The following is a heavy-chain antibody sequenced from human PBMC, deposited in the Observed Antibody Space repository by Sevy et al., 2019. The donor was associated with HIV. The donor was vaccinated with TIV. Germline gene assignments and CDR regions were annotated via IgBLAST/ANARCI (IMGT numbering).Heavy chain of an antibody. CDR2: ISYDGSNK. CDR3: AREVLSGFGELWPDY. D-gene: IGHD3-10*01. CDR1: GFTFSSYA. V-gene: IGHV3-30-3*01. J-gene: IGHJ4*02. Sequence: GGSLRLSCAASGFTFSSYAMHWVRQAPGKGLEWVAVISYDGSNKYYPDSVKGRFTISRDNSKNTLYLQMNSLRAEDTAVYYCAREVLSGFGELWPDYWGQGTLVTVSS.